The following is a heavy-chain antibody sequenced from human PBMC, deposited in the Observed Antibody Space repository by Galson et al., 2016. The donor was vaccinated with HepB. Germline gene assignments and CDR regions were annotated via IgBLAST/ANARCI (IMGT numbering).Heavy chain of an antibody. CDR2: ISSDGNNK. CDR1: GFTFSSFG. D-gene: IGHD2-15*01. V-gene: IGHV3-30*03. Sequence: SLRLSCAASGFTFSSFGMHWVRQAPGKGLEWVAVISSDGNNKCFADSVKGRFTISRDNSENTLYLQMNSLRAEDTAVYYCATPLGYCSGGTCYGGYFYGMDVWGQGTTVIVSS. J-gene: IGHJ6*02. CDR3: ATPLGYCSGGTCYGGYFYGMDV.